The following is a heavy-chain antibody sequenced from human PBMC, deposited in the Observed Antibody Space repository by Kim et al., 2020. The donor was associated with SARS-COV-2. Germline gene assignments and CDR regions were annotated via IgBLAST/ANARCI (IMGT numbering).Heavy chain of an antibody. CDR1: GGSISYYY. J-gene: IGHJ2*01. V-gene: IGHV4-59*01. Sequence: SETRSLTCTVSGGSISYYYWSWIRQPPGKGLEWIGYVFDSGSTNYNPSLKRRVTISLDTSKKQFSLQLTSVTAADTAVYYCARGKYYYDGSGNPRFWYFDLWGRGTLVTVSS. D-gene: IGHD3-22*01. CDR2: VFDSGST. CDR3: ARGKYYYDGSGNPRFWYFDL.